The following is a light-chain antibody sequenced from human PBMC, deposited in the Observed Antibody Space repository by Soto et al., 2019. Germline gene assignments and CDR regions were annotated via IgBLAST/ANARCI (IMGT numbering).Light chain of an antibody. Sequence: DIQMTQSPSTLSGSVGDRVTITCRASQTISSWLAWYQQKPGKAPKLLIYKASTLKSGVPSRFSGSGSGTEFTLTISSLQPDDFATYYCQQLNSYPLTFGGGTTVDIK. V-gene: IGKV1-5*03. CDR3: QQLNSYPLT. CDR2: KAS. CDR1: QTISSW. J-gene: IGKJ4*01.